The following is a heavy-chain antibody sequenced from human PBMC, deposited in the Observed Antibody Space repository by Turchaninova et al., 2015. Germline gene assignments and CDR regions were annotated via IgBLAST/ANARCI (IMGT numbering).Heavy chain of an antibody. D-gene: IGHD6-19*01. CDR3: AREIEVAGNTFDV. CDR2: IDVNSAYR. J-gene: IGHJ3*01. CDR1: RDAFTGHY. V-gene: IGHV1-2*06. Sequence: VQVVQSAAEVRKPGASVTVSCKTSRDAFTGHYMNWVRQVPGQGLEWMGRIDVNSAYRDSAQKFQGRVTLTRDTSISTAYMEVSDLRFDDTALYFCAREIEVAGNTFDVWGRGTMVTVSS.